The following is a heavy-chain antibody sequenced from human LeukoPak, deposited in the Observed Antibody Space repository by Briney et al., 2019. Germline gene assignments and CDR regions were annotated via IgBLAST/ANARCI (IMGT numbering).Heavy chain of an antibody. CDR2: ISGSGGST. CDR3: AKHYDILTVYYLGSFDY. V-gene: IGHV3-23*01. D-gene: IGHD3-9*01. J-gene: IGHJ4*02. CDR1: GFTFSSYA. Sequence: PGGSLRLSCAASGFTFSSYAMSWVRQAPGKGLEWVSAISGSGGSTYYADSVKGRFTISRDNSKNTLYLQMNSLRAEDTAVYYCAKHYDILTVYYLGSFDYWGQGTLVTVSS.